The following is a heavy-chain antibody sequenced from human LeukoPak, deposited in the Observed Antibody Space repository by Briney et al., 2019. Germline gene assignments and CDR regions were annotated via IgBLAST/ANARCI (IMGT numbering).Heavy chain of an antibody. CDR1: GFTFSSYG. V-gene: IGHV3-30*02. CDR2: IRYDGSNK. CDR3: AKLSLARRERLGAEVFDD. J-gene: IGHJ4*02. Sequence: GGSLRLSCAASGFTFSSYGMHGVRQAPGKGLVWVAFIRYDGSNKYYADSVKGRFTISRDNSKNTLYLQMNSLRAEDTAVYYWAKLSLARRERLGAEVFDDWGQGTLGTVSS. D-gene: IGHD6-25*01.